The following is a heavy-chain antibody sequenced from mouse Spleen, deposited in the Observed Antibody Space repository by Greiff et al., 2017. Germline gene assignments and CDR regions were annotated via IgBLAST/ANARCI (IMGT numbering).Heavy chain of an antibody. V-gene: IGHV5-17*01. CDR3: ARRRDGNWYFDV. CDR1: GFTFSDYG. J-gene: IGHJ1*01. Sequence: EVKLMESGGGLVKPGGSLKLSCAASGFTFSDYGMHWVRQAPEKGLEWVAYISSGSSTIYYADTVKGRFTISRDNAKNTLFLQMTSLRSEDTAMYYCARRRDGNWYFDVWGAGTTVTVSS. D-gene: IGHD3-3*01. CDR2: ISSGSSTI.